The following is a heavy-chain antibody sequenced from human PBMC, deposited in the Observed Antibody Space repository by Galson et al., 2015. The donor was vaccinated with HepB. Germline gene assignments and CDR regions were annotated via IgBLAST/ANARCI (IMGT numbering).Heavy chain of an antibody. D-gene: IGHD3-16*02. Sequence: SETLSLTCTVSGGSINIGRYYWSWIRQPAGKGLEWIGSVYYSGVTYYNPSLKSRVTISVDTSKNQFSLRVSSVTAADTAMYYCARALGGSYFYGMDVWGQGTTVTVSS. CDR1: GGSINIGRYY. CDR3: ARALGGSYFYGMDV. CDR2: VYYSGVT. J-gene: IGHJ6*02. V-gene: IGHV4-39*01.